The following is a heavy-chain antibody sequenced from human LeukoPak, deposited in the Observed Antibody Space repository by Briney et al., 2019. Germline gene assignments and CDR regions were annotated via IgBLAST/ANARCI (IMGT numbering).Heavy chain of an antibody. Sequence: GGSLRLSCAASGFTFIDYDMHWVRQVIGKGLEWVSAIGIRGDTHYSGSVKGRFTISRENAESSLYLQMNSLRAEDTAVYYCARVGIQVSGIDEFDYWGQGTLVTVSS. J-gene: IGHJ4*02. CDR1: GFTFIDYD. V-gene: IGHV3-13*01. CDR2: IGIRGDT. D-gene: IGHD6-19*01. CDR3: ARVGIQVSGIDEFDY.